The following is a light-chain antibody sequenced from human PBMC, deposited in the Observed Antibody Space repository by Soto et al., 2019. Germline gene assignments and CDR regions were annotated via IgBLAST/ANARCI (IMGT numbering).Light chain of an antibody. Sequence: EIILTQSPDTLSLSPGERATLSCRASPTVSSNYLAWCQQRPGQAPRLLIYGASTRAAGIPDRFSGSGYGTDFNLAITRLEPEDSEVYFCQQYTGPPTTCGQGTRLEIK. J-gene: IGKJ5*01. CDR2: GAS. CDR3: QQYTGPPTT. CDR1: PTVSSNY. V-gene: IGKV3-20*01.